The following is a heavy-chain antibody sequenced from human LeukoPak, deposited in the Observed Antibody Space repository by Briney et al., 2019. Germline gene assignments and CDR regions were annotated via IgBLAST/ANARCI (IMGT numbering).Heavy chain of an antibody. CDR1: GFTASSNY. J-gene: IGHJ4*02. D-gene: IGHD3-10*01. CDR2: IYSGGST. V-gene: IGHV3-53*01. CDR3: ATPGSGSSQYYFDY. Sequence: GGSLRLSCAASGFTASSNYMSWVRQARGKGLEWVSVIYSGGSTYYADSVKGRFTISRDNSKNTLYLQMNSLRAEDTAVYYCATPGSGSSQYYFDYWCRGTLVTVSS.